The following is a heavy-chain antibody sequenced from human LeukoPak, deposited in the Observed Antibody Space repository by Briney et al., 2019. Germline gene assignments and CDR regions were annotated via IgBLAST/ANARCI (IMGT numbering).Heavy chain of an antibody. CDR3: AKGERIDYYGSGSYGDY. J-gene: IGHJ4*02. CDR2: ISWNSGSI. D-gene: IGHD3-10*01. V-gene: IGHV3-9*01. CDR1: GFTFDDYA. Sequence: GGSLRLSCAASGFTFDDYAMHWVRQAPGEGLEWVSGISWNSGSIGYADSVKGRFTISRDNAKNSLYLQMNSLRAEDTALYYCAKGERIDYYGSGSYGDYWGQGTLVTVSS.